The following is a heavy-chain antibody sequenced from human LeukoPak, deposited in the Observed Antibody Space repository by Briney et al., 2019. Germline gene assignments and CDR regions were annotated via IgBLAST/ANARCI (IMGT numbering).Heavy chain of an antibody. D-gene: IGHD6-6*01. CDR3: AKVRFPYSSWRYFDY. Sequence: GGSLRLSCAASGFTFSSYTMSWVRQAPGKGLEWVSVISGSGGDTDYADSVKGRFTISRDNSKNTLYLQMNSLRAEDTAVYYCAKVRFPYSSWRYFDYWGQGTLVTVSS. V-gene: IGHV3-23*01. CDR2: ISGSGGDT. J-gene: IGHJ4*02. CDR1: GFTFSSYT.